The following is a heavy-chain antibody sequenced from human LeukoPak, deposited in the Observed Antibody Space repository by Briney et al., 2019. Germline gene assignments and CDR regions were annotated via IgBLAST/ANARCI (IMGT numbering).Heavy chain of an antibody. CDR2: INAANGHT. Sequence: GASVKVSCKASGYTFTTYAIHWVRQAPGQRLEWMGWINAANGHTKHSQKFQDRVTITTDTSASTAYMELRSLRSEDMAIYFCARGRGTGGSDRDFYYYYYMDVWGKGTTVTVSS. CDR1: GYTFTTYA. CDR3: ARGRGTGGSDRDFYYYYYMDV. D-gene: IGHD2-8*02. J-gene: IGHJ6*03. V-gene: IGHV1-3*03.